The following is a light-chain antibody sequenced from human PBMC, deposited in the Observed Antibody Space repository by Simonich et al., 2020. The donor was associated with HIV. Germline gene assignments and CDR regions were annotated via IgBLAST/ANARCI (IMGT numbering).Light chain of an antibody. Sequence: EIVLTQSPGTLSLSPGERATLSCRASQSVFSSYLAWYQQKPGQPPKLLIYWASTRESGVPDRFSGSGSGTDFTLTISSLQAEDVAVYYCQQYYSTFYTFGQGTKLEIK. J-gene: IGKJ2*01. CDR2: WAS. V-gene: IGKV4-1*01. CDR3: QQYYSTFYT. CDR1: QSVFSSY.